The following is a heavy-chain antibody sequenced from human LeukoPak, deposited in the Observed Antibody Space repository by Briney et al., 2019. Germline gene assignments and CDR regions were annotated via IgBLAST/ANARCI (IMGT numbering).Heavy chain of an antibody. CDR2: TSTSGTTT. J-gene: IGHJ4*02. CDR3: TRNGGGLGY. Sequence: GGSLRLSCAASGFTFSSYGMHWVRQAPGKGLEWISYTSTSGTTTNYADSVKGRFTISRDNAKNSLYLQMNSLSGEDTAVYYCTRNGGGLGYWGQGTLVTVSS. D-gene: IGHD2-21*01. CDR1: GFTFSSYG. V-gene: IGHV3-48*04.